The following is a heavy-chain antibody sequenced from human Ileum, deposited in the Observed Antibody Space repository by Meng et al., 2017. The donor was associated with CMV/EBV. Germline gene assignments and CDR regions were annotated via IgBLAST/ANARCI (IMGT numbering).Heavy chain of an antibody. CDR2: IRSKVNRHTT. D-gene: IGHD5-24*01. CDR3: VGGLDGFIHNY. V-gene: IGHV3-72*01. CDR1: GLTFREHS. Sequence: VASGLTFREHSIDWVRQAPLKGLGWVARIRSKVNRHTTEYAASVKGRFTISRDDAKSSLYLQMNGLKNEDTAVYYCVGGLDGFIHNYWGQGTLVTVSS. J-gene: IGHJ4*02.